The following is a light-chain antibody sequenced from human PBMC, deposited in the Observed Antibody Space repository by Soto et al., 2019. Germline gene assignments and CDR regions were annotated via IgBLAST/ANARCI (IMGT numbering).Light chain of an antibody. J-gene: IGKJ2*01. V-gene: IGKV1-5*03. CDR3: QQYNDSFPYT. Sequence: DIQMTQSPSTMSASVGDRVTITFRASQSISSWLAWYQQKPGTAPKLLIYAASTLESWVPSRFSGSRSGTEFTPTVSSLQPDDFATYYCQQYNDSFPYTFGQGTKLEIK. CDR1: QSISSW. CDR2: AAS.